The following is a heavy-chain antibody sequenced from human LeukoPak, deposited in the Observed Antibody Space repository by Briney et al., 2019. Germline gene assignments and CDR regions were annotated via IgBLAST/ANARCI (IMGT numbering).Heavy chain of an antibody. CDR3: ARESGGCVGRLCHPVSDY. J-gene: IGHJ4*02. Sequence: GGSLRLSCAASGFNFRDYWMHWVRQAPGKGLVWVSRVSSDGSTTMYADSVKGRFTISRDNAENTLFLQMNSLRDDDTAVYYCARESGGCVGRLCHPVSDYWGPGTQVTVSS. V-gene: IGHV3-74*03. CDR2: VSSDGSTT. D-gene: IGHD3-16*01. CDR1: GFNFRDYW.